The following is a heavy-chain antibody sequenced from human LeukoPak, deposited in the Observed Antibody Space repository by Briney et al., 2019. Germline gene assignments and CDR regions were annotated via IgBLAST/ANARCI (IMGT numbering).Heavy chain of an antibody. CDR3: ARQQIYQLGPNFDS. Sequence: GASLKISCKGSGYRFSSYWIGWVRRLPGKGLECMGIIYPGDSDTRYSPSFQGQVTISADKSISTIYLQWSSLKASDTAMYYCARQQIYQLGPNFDSWGQGTLVTVSS. V-gene: IGHV5-51*01. D-gene: IGHD6-13*01. J-gene: IGHJ4*02. CDR2: IYPGDSDT. CDR1: GYRFSSYW.